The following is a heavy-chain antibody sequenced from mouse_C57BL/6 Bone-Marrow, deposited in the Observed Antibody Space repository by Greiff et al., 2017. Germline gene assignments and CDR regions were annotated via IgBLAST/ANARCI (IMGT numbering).Heavy chain of an antibody. Sequence: VQLQQPGAELVKPGASVKVSCKASGYTFTSYWMHWVKQRPGQGLEWIGRIHPSASDTNYNQKFKGKATLTVAKSSSTADMQLSSLTSEDSAFYYWAIPLNWYFDVWGTGTTVTVAS. V-gene: IGHV1-74*01. J-gene: IGHJ1*03. CDR1: GYTFTSYW. CDR3: AIPLNWYFDV. CDR2: IHPSASDT.